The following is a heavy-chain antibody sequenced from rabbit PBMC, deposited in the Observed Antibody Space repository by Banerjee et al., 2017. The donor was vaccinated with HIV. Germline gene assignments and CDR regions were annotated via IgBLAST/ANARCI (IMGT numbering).Heavy chain of an antibody. J-gene: IGHJ4*01. Sequence: VESGGGLVKPGASLTLTCKASGFSFSSGLPMCWVRQAPGKGLEWIGCIYAGSSGSTYYASWAKGRFTISKTSSTTVTLQMTSLTAADTATYFCARDSYGTGGLLHLWGQGTLVTVS. CDR3: ARDSYGTGGLLHL. V-gene: IGHV1S40*01. CDR1: GFSFSSGLP. D-gene: IGHD7-1*01. CDR2: IYAGSSGST.